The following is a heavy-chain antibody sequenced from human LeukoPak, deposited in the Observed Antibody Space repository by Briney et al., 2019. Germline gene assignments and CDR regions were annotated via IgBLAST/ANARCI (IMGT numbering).Heavy chain of an antibody. Sequence: GGSLRLSFAVSGFPFSDYEMNWVRPAPGKGLGWVAYIINGGSIIYYGDSVKGRFTISRDNAKNSLHLQMNSLRAEDTAVYYCARQRIAVTVGGDFDYWGQGTLVTVSS. J-gene: IGHJ4*02. CDR1: GFPFSDYE. CDR3: ARQRIAVTVGGDFDY. CDR2: IINGGSII. V-gene: IGHV3-48*03. D-gene: IGHD6-19*01.